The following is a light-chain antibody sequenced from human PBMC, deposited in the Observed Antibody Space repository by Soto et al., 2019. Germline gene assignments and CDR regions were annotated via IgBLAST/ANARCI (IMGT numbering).Light chain of an antibody. Sequence: EIVLTQSPGTLSLSPGERATLSCRASQTFNSIYLAWYQQKPGQPPMLLIYGASNRATGIPDRFSGSGSGTDFTLTITRLEPEDFSVYYCQQFGGSHWTFGQGTKVESK. V-gene: IGKV3-20*01. CDR1: QTFNSIY. CDR2: GAS. J-gene: IGKJ1*01. CDR3: QQFGGSHWT.